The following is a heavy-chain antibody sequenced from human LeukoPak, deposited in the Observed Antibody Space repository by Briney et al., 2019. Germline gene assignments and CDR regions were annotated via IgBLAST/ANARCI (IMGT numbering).Heavy chain of an antibody. CDR1: GFTFNNYA. CDR3: AKDLTEYSSSLGLDY. J-gene: IGHJ4*02. V-gene: IGHV3-23*01. D-gene: IGHD6-6*01. Sequence: GGSLRLSCAASGFTFNNYAMSWVRQAPGKGLEWVSAISGSGGSTYYADSVKGRFTISRDSSKNTLYLQMNSLRAEDTAVYYCAKDLTEYSSSLGLDYWGQGTLVTVSS. CDR2: ISGSGGST.